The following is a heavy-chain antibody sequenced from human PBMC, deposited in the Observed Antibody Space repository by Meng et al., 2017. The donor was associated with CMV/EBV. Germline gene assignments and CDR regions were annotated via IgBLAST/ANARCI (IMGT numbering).Heavy chain of an antibody. CDR1: GGSISSSSYY. Sequence: QLQLPESGPGLVKPSETLSLTCTVSGGSISSSSYYWGWIRQPPGKGLEWIGSIYYSGSTYYNPSLKSRVTISVDTSKNQFSLKLSSVTAADTAVYYCARGVVTMIVVYDPWGQGTLVTVSS. J-gene: IGHJ5*02. V-gene: IGHV4-39*07. CDR2: IYYSGST. CDR3: ARGVVTMIVVYDP. D-gene: IGHD3-22*01.